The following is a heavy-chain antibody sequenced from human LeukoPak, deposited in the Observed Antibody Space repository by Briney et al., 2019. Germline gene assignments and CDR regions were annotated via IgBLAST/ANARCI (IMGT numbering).Heavy chain of an antibody. Sequence: TGGSLRLSCAASGFTFSNFGMSWVRQAPGKGLEWVSGINNSGGSTYYADSVRGRFTISRDNSKNTLYVQMNSLRAEDTAVYYCAKLHDYGDYGASDYWGQGTLVTVSS. J-gene: IGHJ4*02. D-gene: IGHD4-17*01. V-gene: IGHV3-23*01. CDR1: GFTFSNFG. CDR2: INNSGGST. CDR3: AKLHDYGDYGASDY.